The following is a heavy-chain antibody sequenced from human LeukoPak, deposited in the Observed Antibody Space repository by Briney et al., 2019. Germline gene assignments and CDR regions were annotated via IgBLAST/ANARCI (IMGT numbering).Heavy chain of an antibody. CDR3: ARRHGDYGNWFDP. V-gene: IGHV5-51*01. D-gene: IGHD4-17*01. J-gene: IGHJ5*02. CDR1: GYSVTNYW. CDR2: IYPGDSDT. Sequence: GESLKISCKGSGYSVTNYWIGWVRQMPGKGLEWMGIIYPGDSDTRYSPSFQGQVTISADKSISTAYLQWSSLKASDTAMYYCARRHGDYGNWFDPWGQGTLVTVSS.